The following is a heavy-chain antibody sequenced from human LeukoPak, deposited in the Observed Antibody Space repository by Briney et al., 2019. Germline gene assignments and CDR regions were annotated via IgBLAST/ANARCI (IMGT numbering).Heavy chain of an antibody. CDR2: ISYDGSNK. D-gene: IGHD3/OR15-3a*01. V-gene: IGHV3-30-3*01. CDR3: AKCTIFGLGPQDY. CDR1: GFTFSSYA. Sequence: GGSLRLSCAASGFTFSSYAMHWVRQAPGKGLEWVAVISYDGSNKYYADSVKGRFTISRDNSKNTLYLQMNSLRAEDTAVYYCAKCTIFGLGPQDYWGQGTLVTVSS. J-gene: IGHJ4*02.